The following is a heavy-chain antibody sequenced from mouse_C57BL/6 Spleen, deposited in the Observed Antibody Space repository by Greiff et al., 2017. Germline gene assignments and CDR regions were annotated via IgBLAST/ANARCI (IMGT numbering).Heavy chain of an antibody. Sequence: VQLQQPGAELVKPGASVKLSCKASGYTFTSYWMQWVKQRPGQGLEWIGEIDPSDSYTNYNQKFKGKATLTVDTSSSTAYMQLSSLTSEDSAVYYGARFTTLVARNYFDYWGRGTTLTGSS. D-gene: IGHD1-1*01. V-gene: IGHV1-50*01. CDR3: ARFTTLVARNYFDY. CDR2: IDPSDSYT. J-gene: IGHJ2*01. CDR1: GYTFTSYW.